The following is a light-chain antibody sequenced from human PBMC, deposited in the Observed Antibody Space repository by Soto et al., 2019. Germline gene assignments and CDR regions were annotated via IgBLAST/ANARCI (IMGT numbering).Light chain of an antibody. CDR1: DIGGKS. Sequence: SYELTQPPSVSVAPGQTARITCGGDDIGGKSVLWYQQRPGQAPILVIYYDSDRPSGIPERFSGSNSGNTATLTISRVEAGDEADYYCQVWDTSVNVVFGAGTQLTVL. CDR3: QVWDTSVNVV. J-gene: IGLJ2*01. V-gene: IGLV3-21*04. CDR2: YDS.